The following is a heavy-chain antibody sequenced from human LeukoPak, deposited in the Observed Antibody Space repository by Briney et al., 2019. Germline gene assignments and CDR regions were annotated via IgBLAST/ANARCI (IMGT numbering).Heavy chain of an antibody. CDR3: ARGNPSGPAWGLYYYYGMDV. CDR1: GYTFTGYH. D-gene: IGHD1-26*01. CDR2: MNPNSGNT. V-gene: IGHV1-8*02. Sequence: PGASVKVSCRASGYTFTGYHMHWVRQAPGQGLEWMGWMNPNSGNTGYAQKFQGRVTMTRNTSISTAYMELSSLRSEDTAVYYCARGNPSGPAWGLYYYYGMDVWGQGTTVTVSS. J-gene: IGHJ6*02.